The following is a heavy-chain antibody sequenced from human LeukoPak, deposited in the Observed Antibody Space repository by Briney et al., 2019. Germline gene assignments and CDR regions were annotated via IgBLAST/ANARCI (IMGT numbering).Heavy chain of an antibody. V-gene: IGHV5-51*01. Sequence: ESPELYRNCSGYRFPNYRIGLVRKMPGKGLEWIWILFPGDSQTRYSPSFQGQVTISADKSISTAYLQWSSLKASDTAMYYCARRMVRGDDYYYYGMGVWGQGTTVTVSS. D-gene: IGHD3-10*01. CDR2: LFPGDSQT. CDR3: ARRMVRGDDYYYYGMGV. J-gene: IGHJ6*02. CDR1: GYRFPNYR.